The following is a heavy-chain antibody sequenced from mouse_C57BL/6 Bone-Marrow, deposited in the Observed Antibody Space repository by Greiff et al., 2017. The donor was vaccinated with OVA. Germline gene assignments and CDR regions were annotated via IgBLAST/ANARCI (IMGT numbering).Heavy chain of an antibody. CDR1: GFTFSSYA. D-gene: IGHD1-1*01. Sequence: EVQLVESGGGLVKPGGSLKLSCAASGFTFSSYAMSWVRQTPEKRLEWVATISDGGSYTYYPDNVKGRFTISRDNAKNNLYLQMSHLKSEDTAMYYCAREGIYYGSSLWGQGTSVTVSS. V-gene: IGHV5-4*01. CDR2: ISDGGSYT. J-gene: IGHJ4*01. CDR3: AREGIYYGSSL.